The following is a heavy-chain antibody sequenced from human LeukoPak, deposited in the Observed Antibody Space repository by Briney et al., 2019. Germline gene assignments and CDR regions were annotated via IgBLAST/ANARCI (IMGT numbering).Heavy chain of an antibody. Sequence: PGGSLRLSCAASGFTFSSYAMSWVRQAPGEGLEWVSAISGSGGDTYYADSVKGRFTISRDNSKNTLYLQMNSLRAEDTAVYYCAAAGIQLWLLDPLNYGMDVWGQGTTVTVSS. V-gene: IGHV3-23*01. CDR1: GFTFSSYA. J-gene: IGHJ6*02. CDR3: AAAGIQLWLLDPLNYGMDV. CDR2: ISGSGGDT. D-gene: IGHD5-18*01.